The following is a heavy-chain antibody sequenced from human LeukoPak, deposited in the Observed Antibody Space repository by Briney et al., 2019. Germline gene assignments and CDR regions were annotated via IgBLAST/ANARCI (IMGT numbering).Heavy chain of an antibody. D-gene: IGHD3-22*01. Sequence: SETLSLTCTVSGGALSSFYWSWIRRPPGKGLEWIGHIYYSGSADYNASLKSRATMFVDTSKNEFSLTLRSVTAADTAVYYCARVGDSSGYSVLDSWGQGTLVTVSS. CDR2: IYYSGSA. CDR1: GGALSSFY. V-gene: IGHV4-59*01. CDR3: ARVGDSSGYSVLDS. J-gene: IGHJ4*02.